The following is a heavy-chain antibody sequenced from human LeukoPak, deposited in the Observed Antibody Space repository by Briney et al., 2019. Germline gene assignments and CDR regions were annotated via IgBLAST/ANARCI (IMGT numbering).Heavy chain of an antibody. D-gene: IGHD1-26*01. CDR3: ARSDHNSWNAFDI. V-gene: IGHV1-2*02. Sequence: ASVKVSCKASGYTFTGYYMHWVRQAPGQGLEWMGWINPNSGGTNYAQKFQGRVTITRNTPISTAYMELSSLTSEDTAVYYCARSDHNSWNAFDIWGQGTMVTVSS. J-gene: IGHJ3*02. CDR2: INPNSGGT. CDR1: GYTFTGYY.